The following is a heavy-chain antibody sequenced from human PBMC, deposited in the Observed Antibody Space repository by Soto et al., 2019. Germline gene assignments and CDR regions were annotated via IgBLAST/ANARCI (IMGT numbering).Heavy chain of an antibody. CDR3: ARVGQFSY. J-gene: IGHJ4*02. V-gene: IGHV3-11*01. CDR1: GFAFSDYH. CDR2: INSGGTPM. Sequence: QVQLAESGGGLVQPGASLRLSCAASGFAFSDYHMHWIRQAPGKGLEWVSDINSGGTPMYYADSVKGRFTISRDNAKNSMYLLMNTRRAEDTAVYYCARVGQFSYWGEGTLGTGS.